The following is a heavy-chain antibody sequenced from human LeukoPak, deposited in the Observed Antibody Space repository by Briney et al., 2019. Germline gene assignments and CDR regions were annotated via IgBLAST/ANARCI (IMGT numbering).Heavy chain of an antibody. CDR1: GGSISSYY. V-gene: IGHV4-4*07. D-gene: IGHD1-20*01. CDR2: IYVSGTT. J-gene: IGHJ2*01. Sequence: SDSLSLTCTVSGGSISSYYWSWVRQPAGKGLEWIGRIYVSGTTNYNPSLNSRVTMSVDTSKNQFSLKLNSVTAADTAMYYCARRNWNYWYFDLWGRGTLVTVSA. CDR3: ARRNWNYWYFDL.